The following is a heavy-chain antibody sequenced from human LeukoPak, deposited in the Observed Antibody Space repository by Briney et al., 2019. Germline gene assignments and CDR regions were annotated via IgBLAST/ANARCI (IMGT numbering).Heavy chain of an antibody. V-gene: IGHV3-23*01. D-gene: IGHD3-22*01. CDR2: ISGSGGST. CDR3: ATRITMIVVVDY. J-gene: IGHJ4*02. CDR1: GFTFSSYA. Sequence: GGSLRLSCAASGFTFSSYAMSWVRQAPGKGLEWVSAISGSGGSTYYADSVKGRFTISRDNSKNTLNLQMNSLRAEDTAVYYCATRITMIVVVDYWGQGTLVTVSS.